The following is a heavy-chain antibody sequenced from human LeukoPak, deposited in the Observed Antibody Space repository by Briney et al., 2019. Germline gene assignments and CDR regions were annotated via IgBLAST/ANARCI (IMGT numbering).Heavy chain of an antibody. Sequence: SETLSLTCTVSGGSISSYYWSWIRQPPGKTLEWIGYIYYTGDNDYNPSLKSRVTMSVDTSKSHLSLKLTSVTAADTAVYYCARFTARAREIDYWGQGILVTVSS. J-gene: IGHJ4*02. D-gene: IGHD6-6*01. CDR2: IYYTGDN. CDR3: ARFTARAREIDY. CDR1: GGSISSYY. V-gene: IGHV4-59*08.